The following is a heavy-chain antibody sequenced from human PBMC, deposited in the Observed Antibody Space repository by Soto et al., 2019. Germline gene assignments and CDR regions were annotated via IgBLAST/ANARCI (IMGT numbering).Heavy chain of an antibody. J-gene: IGHJ6*02. CDR2: ISWNSGSI. V-gene: IGHV3-9*01. CDR3: AXDKSYYYYGMDV. CDR1: GFTFDDYA. Sequence: EVQLVESGGGLVQPGRSLRLSCAASGFTFDDYAMQWVRQAPGKGLEWVSGISWNSGSIDYADSVKGRFTISRDNAKNSLYLQMNSLRAEDTAXXXCAXDKSYYYYGMDVWGQGTTVTVSS.